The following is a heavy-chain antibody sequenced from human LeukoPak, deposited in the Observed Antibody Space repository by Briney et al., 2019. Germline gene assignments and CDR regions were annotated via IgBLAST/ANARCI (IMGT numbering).Heavy chain of an antibody. Sequence: SVKVSCKASGYTFTSYGISWVRQAPGQGLEWMGGIIPIFGTANYAQKFQGRVTITADESTRTAYMELSSLRSEDTAVYYCARDTRHRYCPSPSCYRGWFDPWGQGTLVTVSS. CDR2: IIPIFGTA. D-gene: IGHD2-2*01. CDR3: ARDTRHRYCPSPSCYRGWFDP. V-gene: IGHV1-69*13. CDR1: GYTFTSYG. J-gene: IGHJ5*02.